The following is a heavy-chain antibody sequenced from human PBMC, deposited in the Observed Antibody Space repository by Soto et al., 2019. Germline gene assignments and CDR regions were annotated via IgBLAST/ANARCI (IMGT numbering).Heavy chain of an antibody. CDR3: ARGVPRVYGMDV. Sequence: GGSLRLSCAASGFTFSSYSMNWVRQAPGKGLEWVSSISSSSSYIYYADSVKGRFTISRDNAKNSLYLQMNSLRAEDTAVYYCARGVPRVYGMDVWGQGTTVTVSS. V-gene: IGHV3-21*01. J-gene: IGHJ6*02. CDR1: GFTFSSYS. CDR2: ISSSSSYI. D-gene: IGHD6-13*01.